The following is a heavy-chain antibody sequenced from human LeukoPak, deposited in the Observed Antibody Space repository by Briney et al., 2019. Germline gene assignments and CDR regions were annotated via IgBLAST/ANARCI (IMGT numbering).Heavy chain of an antibody. Sequence: GGSLRLSCAASGFTFDDFAMHWVRQSPGKGLEWVSGISWNSDTTAYADSVKGRFTISRDNANNSLYLLMNSLRSEDTAFCYCAKAPHYYTSATYWDYFENWGQGSLVTVSS. J-gene: IGHJ4*02. CDR1: GFTFDDFA. V-gene: IGHV3-9*01. CDR3: AKAPHYYTSATYWDYFEN. CDR2: ISWNSDTT. D-gene: IGHD3-10*01.